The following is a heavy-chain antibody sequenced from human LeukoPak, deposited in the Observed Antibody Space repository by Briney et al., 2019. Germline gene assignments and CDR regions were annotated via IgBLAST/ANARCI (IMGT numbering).Heavy chain of an antibody. CDR2: ISYDGSNK. CDR3: AKEALSGSGSYSFDY. D-gene: IGHD3-10*01. CDR1: GFTFSSYG. V-gene: IGHV3-30*18. J-gene: IGHJ4*02. Sequence: PGRSLRLSCAASGFTFSSYGMHWVRQAPGKGLEWVAVISYDGSNKYYADSVKGRFTISRDSSKNTLYLQMNSLRAEDTAVYYCAKEALSGSGSYSFDYWGQGTLVTVSS.